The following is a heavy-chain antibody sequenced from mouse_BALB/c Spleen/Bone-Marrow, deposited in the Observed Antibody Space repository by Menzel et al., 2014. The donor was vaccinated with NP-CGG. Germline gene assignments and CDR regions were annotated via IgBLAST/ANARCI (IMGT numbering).Heavy chain of an antibody. CDR3: ARVGDSDYAMDY. D-gene: IGHD2-13*01. CDR1: GFSLTHYG. Sequence: VQLQQSGPGLVAPSQSLSITCTVSGFSLTHYGVHWVRQPPGKGLEWLGVIWAGGSTNYISAFMSKLSISKDNSKSQVFLKMHSLQTDDTAMYFCARVGDSDYAMDYWGQGTSVTVSS. J-gene: IGHJ4*01. CDR2: IWAGGST. V-gene: IGHV2-9*02.